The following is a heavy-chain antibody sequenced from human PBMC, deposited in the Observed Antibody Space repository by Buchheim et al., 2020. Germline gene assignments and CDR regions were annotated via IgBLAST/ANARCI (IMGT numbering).Heavy chain of an antibody. CDR1: GGTFSSYA. CDR3: ATDPGGQWLVDYYYYYGMDV. Sequence: QVQLVQSGAEVKKPGSSVKVSCKASGGTFSSYAISWVRQAPGQGLEWMGRIIPILGIANYAQKFQGRVTITADKSTSTAYMELSSLRSEDTAVYYCATDPGGQWLVDYYYYYGMDVWGQGTT. J-gene: IGHJ6*02. V-gene: IGHV1-69*04. D-gene: IGHD6-19*01. CDR2: IIPILGIA.